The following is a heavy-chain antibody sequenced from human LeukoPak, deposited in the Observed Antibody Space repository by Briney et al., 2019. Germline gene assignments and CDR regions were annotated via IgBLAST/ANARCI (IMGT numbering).Heavy chain of an antibody. J-gene: IGHJ6*02. Sequence: GGSLRLSCAASGFTFSSYAMNWVRQAPGKGLEWVSAISASGGSTYYPDSVKGRFTISRDNSKSTLYLQMNSLRAEDTAVYYCAKGFHCSNGVCREYYGLDVWGQGTTVTVSS. CDR2: ISASGGST. V-gene: IGHV3-23*01. CDR1: GFTFSSYA. CDR3: AKGFHCSNGVCREYYGLDV. D-gene: IGHD2-8*01.